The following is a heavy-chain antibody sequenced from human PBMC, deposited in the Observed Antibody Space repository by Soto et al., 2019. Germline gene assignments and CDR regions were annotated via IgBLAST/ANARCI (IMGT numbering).Heavy chain of an antibody. V-gene: IGHV3-21*01. CDR1: GVTFSSDS. Sequence: PGASRRLCCAGSGVTFSSDSMNWVRQAPGKGRGWGSSISSSSIYIYYADSVKGRCTISRDNAKNSLYLQMNSLRAEDTAVSYCARDLLAAPARTYYDFWSGYYPPEQKYGMDLWGQGTAVSVPS. D-gene: IGHD3-3*01. CDR2: ISSSSIYI. J-gene: IGHJ6*02. CDR3: ARDLLAAPARTYYDFWSGYYPPEQKYGMDL.